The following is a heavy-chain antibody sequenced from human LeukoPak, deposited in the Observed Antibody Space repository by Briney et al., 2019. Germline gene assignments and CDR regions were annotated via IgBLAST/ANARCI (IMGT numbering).Heavy chain of an antibody. CDR2: ISSSSSTI. Sequence: RPGGSLRLSCAASGFTFNTYSMSWVRQAPGKGLEWVSYISSSSSTIYYADSVKGRFTVSRDNAKNSLYLQMNSLRAEDTAIYYCARGLHSRLYDSSVYYPYWGQGTLVTVSS. CDR1: GFTFNTYS. CDR3: ARGLHSRLYDSSVYYPY. D-gene: IGHD3-22*01. J-gene: IGHJ4*02. V-gene: IGHV3-48*01.